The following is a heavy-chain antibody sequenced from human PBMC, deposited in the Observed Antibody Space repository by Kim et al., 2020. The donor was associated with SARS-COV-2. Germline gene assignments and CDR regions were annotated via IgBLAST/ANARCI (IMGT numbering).Heavy chain of an antibody. CDR3: ARDPEMATIADFAY. J-gene: IGHJ4*02. CDR1: GFTFSSYW. D-gene: IGHD5-12*01. Sequence: GGSLRLSCAASGFTFSSYWMTWVRQAPGKGLEWVANIKQDGSEKYYVDSVKGRFTISRDNAKNSLYLQMSSLRAEDTAVYYCARDPEMATIADFAYWGQGTLVTVAS. V-gene: IGHV3-7*01. CDR2: IKQDGSEK.